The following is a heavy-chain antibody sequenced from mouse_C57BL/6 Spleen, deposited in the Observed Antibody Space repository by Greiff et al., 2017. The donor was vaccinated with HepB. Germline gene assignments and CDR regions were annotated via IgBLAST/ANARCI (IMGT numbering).Heavy chain of an antibody. Sequence: EVQLQQSGPELVKPGASVQISCKASGYTFTDYYMNWVKQSHGKSLEWIGDINPNNGGTSYNQKFKGKATLTVDKSSSTAYMELRSLTSEASAVYYCARDDYYGSTFAYWGQGTLVTVSA. D-gene: IGHD1-1*01. CDR3: ARDDYYGSTFAY. V-gene: IGHV1-26*01. J-gene: IGHJ3*01. CDR2: INPNNGGT. CDR1: GYTFTDYY.